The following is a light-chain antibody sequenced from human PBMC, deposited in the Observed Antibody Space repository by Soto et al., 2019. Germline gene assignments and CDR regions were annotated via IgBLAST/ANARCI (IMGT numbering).Light chain of an antibody. CDR1: QTISGW. CDR2: NAS. J-gene: IGKJ4*01. Sequence: DIQMTQSPSTLSASVGDRVTITCRASQTISGWLAWYQQKPGKAPKLLIFNASTLKSGVPSRFSGSGSGTEFTLTISSLQPEDFATYYCQQVNNYPLTFGGGTKVAIK. CDR3: QQVNNYPLT. V-gene: IGKV1-5*01.